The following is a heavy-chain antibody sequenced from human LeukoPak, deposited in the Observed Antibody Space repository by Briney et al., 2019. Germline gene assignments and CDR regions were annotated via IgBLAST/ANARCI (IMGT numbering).Heavy chain of an antibody. Sequence: SETLSLTCTVSGASISSYYWSWIRQPAGKGLEWIGRIYTSGGTNSNPSLKSRVTMSVDASENRFSLKLTSVTAADTAIYYCARDRLSGYGAFDIWGQGTIVTVSS. D-gene: IGHD5-12*01. J-gene: IGHJ3*02. V-gene: IGHV4-4*07. CDR3: ARDRLSGYGAFDI. CDR1: GASISSYY. CDR2: IYTSGGT.